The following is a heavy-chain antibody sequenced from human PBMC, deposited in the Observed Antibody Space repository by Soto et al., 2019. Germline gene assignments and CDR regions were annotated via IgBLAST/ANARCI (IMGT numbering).Heavy chain of an antibody. CDR2: SIPMLGMS. Sequence: QVQLVQSGPEVKKPGSSVRVSYTASGGTFSSYTINWVRQVPGQGPEWMGRSIPMLGMSNYAQKFQGRVMMIADKSTNTVYMELSSLRSEDTAIYYCATNYGSGSAHFDYWGQGTLVTVSS. J-gene: IGHJ4*02. D-gene: IGHD3-10*01. V-gene: IGHV1-69*02. CDR1: GGTFSSYT. CDR3: ATNYGSGSAHFDY.